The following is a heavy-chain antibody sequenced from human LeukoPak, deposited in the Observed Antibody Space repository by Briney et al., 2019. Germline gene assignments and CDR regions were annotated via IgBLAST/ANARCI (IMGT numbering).Heavy chain of an antibody. Sequence: SETLSLTCSVSSGSIRDKYYWGWIRQPPGKGLEWIASQYYGSHTYYTPSLESRVTISLDASRNQFSLQLRSVTAADTAVYYCARHWGHNYYYGLGVWGQGASVIVAS. CDR1: SGSIRDKYY. D-gene: IGHD3-16*01. CDR2: QYYGSHT. J-gene: IGHJ6*02. CDR3: ARHWGHNYYYGLGV. V-gene: IGHV4-39*01.